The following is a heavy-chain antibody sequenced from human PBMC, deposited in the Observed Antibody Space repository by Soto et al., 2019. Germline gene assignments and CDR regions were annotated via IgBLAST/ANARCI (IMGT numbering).Heavy chain of an antibody. D-gene: IGHD3-22*01. CDR2: ISSSSSTI. CDR3: ARDSPKSRHYYDSSGYRVRFDY. CDR1: GFTFSSYS. J-gene: IGHJ4*02. Sequence: GGSLRLSCAASGFTFSSYSMNWVRQAPGKGLEWVSYISSSSSTIYYADSVKGRFTISRDNAKNSLYLQMNSLRDEDTTVYYWARDSPKSRHYYDSSGYRVRFDYWGQGTLVTVSS. V-gene: IGHV3-48*02.